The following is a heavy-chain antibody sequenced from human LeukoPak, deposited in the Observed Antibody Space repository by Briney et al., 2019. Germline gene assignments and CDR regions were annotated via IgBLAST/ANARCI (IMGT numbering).Heavy chain of an antibody. CDR3: ARELSGSYRIYYYYYYMDV. Sequence: SETLSLTCTVSGDSISSSNCYWGWIRQPPGKGLEWIGSIYFSGGTYYNASLKSRVTISVDTSKNQFSLKLSSVTAADTAVYYCARELSGSYRIYYYYYYMDVWGKGTTVTISS. V-gene: IGHV4-39*07. D-gene: IGHD3-10*01. CDR1: GDSISSSNCY. CDR2: IYFSGGT. J-gene: IGHJ6*03.